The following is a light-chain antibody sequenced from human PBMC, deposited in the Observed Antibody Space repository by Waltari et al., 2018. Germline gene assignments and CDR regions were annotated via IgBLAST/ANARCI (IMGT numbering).Light chain of an antibody. CDR1: TPNIGNNY. Sequence: QSVLTQAPSVSAAPGQTVTISCSGTTPNIGNNYVSWYQQLPGAAPKFVIYEDNRRPSGIPDRFSGSKSGASATLGITGLQTGDEADYYCGSWDSSLGIGVLGGGTRLTVL. J-gene: IGLJ3*02. CDR2: EDN. V-gene: IGLV1-51*01. CDR3: GSWDSSLGIGV.